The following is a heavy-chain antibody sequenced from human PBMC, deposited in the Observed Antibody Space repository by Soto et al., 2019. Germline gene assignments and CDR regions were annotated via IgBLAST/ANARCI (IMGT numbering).Heavy chain of an antibody. D-gene: IGHD3-22*01. V-gene: IGHV3-23*01. Sequence: GALRLSCADSGFRFSSYSMSWVRQTPGKGLEWVAAITATGDRTYYADSVTGRFTISRDNSKKTHYLQMTSLRAEDTAMYYCATMNGYFEYWGQGTPVTVSS. CDR3: ATMNGYFEY. J-gene: IGHJ4*02. CDR2: ITATGDRT. CDR1: GFRFSSYS.